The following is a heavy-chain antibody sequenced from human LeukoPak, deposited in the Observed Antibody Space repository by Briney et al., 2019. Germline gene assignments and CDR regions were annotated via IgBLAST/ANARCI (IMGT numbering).Heavy chain of an antibody. J-gene: IGHJ3*02. CDR2: INHSGST. CDR3: ARQVTGTTGTDAFDI. V-gene: IGHV4-34*01. D-gene: IGHD1-1*01. CDR1: GGSFSVYY. Sequence: PSETLSLTCAVYGGSFSVYYWSWIRQPPGKGLEWIGEINHSGSTNYNPSLKSRVTISVDTSNNHFSLKLSSVTAADTAVYYCARQVTGTTGTDAFDIWGQGTMVTVSS.